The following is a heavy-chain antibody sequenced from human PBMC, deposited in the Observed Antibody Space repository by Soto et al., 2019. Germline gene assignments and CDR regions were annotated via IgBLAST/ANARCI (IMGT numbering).Heavy chain of an antibody. CDR3: ARAPLTTVTTFFDY. CDR2: IIPILGIA. CDR1: GGTFSSYS. V-gene: IGHV1-69*04. J-gene: IGHJ4*02. Sequence: SVKVSCKASGGTFSSYSISWARQAPGQGLEWMGRIIPILGIANYAQKFQGRVTITADKSTSTAYMELSSLRSEDTAVYYCARAPLTTVTTFFDYWGQGTLVTVSS. D-gene: IGHD4-17*01.